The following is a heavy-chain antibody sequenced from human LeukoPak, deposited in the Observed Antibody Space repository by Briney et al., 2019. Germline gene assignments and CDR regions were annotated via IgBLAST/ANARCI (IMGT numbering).Heavy chain of an antibody. D-gene: IGHD3-10*01. CDR1: GGSFSGYY. CDR2: INHSGDT. J-gene: IGHJ4*02. Sequence: PSETLSLTCAVCGGSFSGYYWSWIRQPPGKGLEWIGEINHSGDTNYNPSLKNQVTISSDTSKDQFSLRLSSVTAADTAIYYCARESNSYDSGTYAWFDFWGQGTLVTVSS. CDR3: ARESNSYDSGTYAWFDF. V-gene: IGHV4-34*01.